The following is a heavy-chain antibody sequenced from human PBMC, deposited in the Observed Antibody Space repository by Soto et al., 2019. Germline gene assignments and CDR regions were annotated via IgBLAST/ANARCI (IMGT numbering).Heavy chain of an antibody. CDR3: ARHVHSSGSGWCAFDI. CDR1: GGSISSSTYY. V-gene: IGHV4-39*01. CDR2: IFYSGTT. J-gene: IGHJ3*02. D-gene: IGHD6-19*01. Sequence: LSLTCTVSGGSISSSTYYWGWIRQSPGKGLEWIGSIFYSGTTYYNPSLKSRVTISVDTSKNQFSLRLNSVTAADTAVYYCARHVHSSGSGWCAFDIWGQGTMVTVSS.